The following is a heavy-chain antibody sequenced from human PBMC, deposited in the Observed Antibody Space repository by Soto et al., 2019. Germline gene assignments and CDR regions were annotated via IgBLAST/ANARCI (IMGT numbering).Heavy chain of an antibody. Sequence: GGSLRLSCAASGFTFSSYAMSWVRQAPGKGLEWVSAISGSGGSTYYADSVKGRFTISRDNSKNTLYLQMNSLRAEDTAVYYCAKFTDSSGYYGHLTDFDYWGQGTLVTVSS. J-gene: IGHJ4*02. CDR3: AKFTDSSGYYGHLTDFDY. CDR1: GFTFSSYA. V-gene: IGHV3-23*01. CDR2: ISGSGGST. D-gene: IGHD3-22*01.